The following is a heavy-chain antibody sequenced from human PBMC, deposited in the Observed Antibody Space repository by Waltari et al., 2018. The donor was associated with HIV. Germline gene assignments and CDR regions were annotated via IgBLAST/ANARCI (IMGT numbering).Heavy chain of an antibody. CDR3: ARGESVSVSNIPPGYRFDF. J-gene: IGHJ4*02. CDR2: INPISGST. D-gene: IGHD2-15*01. V-gene: IGHV1-2*06. CDR1: AYSFTAYS. Sequence: QVQLVQSGAELKKPGASVEFSCRASAYSFTAYSLPWVRQAPGQGLQWMGRINPISGSTNIPLTFQGRITMTRDTSSGAVFIELRGLKFNDTALYYCARGESVSVSNIPPGYRFDFWGQGTLITVSS.